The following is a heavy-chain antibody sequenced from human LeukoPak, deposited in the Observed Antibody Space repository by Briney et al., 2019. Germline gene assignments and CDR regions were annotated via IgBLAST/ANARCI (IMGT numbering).Heavy chain of an antibody. J-gene: IGHJ3*02. D-gene: IGHD2-21*02. CDR1: GGSISSGGYY. V-gene: IGHV4-31*03. CDR2: IYYSGST. CDR3: AGLPYCGGDCADAFDI. Sequence: SETLSLTCTVSGGSISSGGYYWSWIRQHPGKGLEWIGYIYYSGSTYYNPSLKSRVTISVDTSKNQFSLKLSSVTAADTAVYYCAGLPYCGGDCADAFDIWGQGTMVTVSS.